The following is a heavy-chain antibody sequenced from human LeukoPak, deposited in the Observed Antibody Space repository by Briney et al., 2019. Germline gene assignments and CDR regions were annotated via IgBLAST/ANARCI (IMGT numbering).Heavy chain of an antibody. V-gene: IGHV4-34*01. CDR3: ASGFWFDP. Sequence: SSETLSLTCAVYGGSFSGYYWSWIRQPPGKGLEWIGEINHSGSTNYNPSLKSRVTISVDTSKNQFSLKLSSVTAADTAVYYCASGFWFDPWGQGTLVTVSS. CDR2: INHSGST. CDR1: GGSFSGYY. J-gene: IGHJ5*02.